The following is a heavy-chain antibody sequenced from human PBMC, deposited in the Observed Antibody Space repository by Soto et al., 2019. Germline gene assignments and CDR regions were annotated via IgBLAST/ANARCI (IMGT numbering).Heavy chain of an antibody. Sequence: QVQLVQSGAEVKKPGASVKVSCKASGYTFTGYYMHWVRQAPGQGLEWMGWINPNSGGTNYAQKFQGWVTMTRDTSISTAYMELSRLRSDDTAVYYCARMDCGGDCYHGDFDYWGQGTLVTVSS. D-gene: IGHD2-21*02. V-gene: IGHV1-2*04. CDR3: ARMDCGGDCYHGDFDY. J-gene: IGHJ4*02. CDR1: GYTFTGYY. CDR2: INPNSGGT.